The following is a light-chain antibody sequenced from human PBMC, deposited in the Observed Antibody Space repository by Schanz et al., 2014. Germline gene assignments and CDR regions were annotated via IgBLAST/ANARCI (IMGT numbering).Light chain of an antibody. CDR2: GNS. V-gene: IGLV1-40*01. J-gene: IGLJ3*02. Sequence: QSVLTQPPSVSGAPGQRVTISCTGSSSNLGASYDVQWYQQFPGTAPKLLIYGNSNRPSGVPDRFSGSKSGTSGSLAITGLQAEDEGDYYCQSYDNSLSDWVFGGGTKLTVL. CDR1: SSNLGASYD. CDR3: QSYDNSLSDWV.